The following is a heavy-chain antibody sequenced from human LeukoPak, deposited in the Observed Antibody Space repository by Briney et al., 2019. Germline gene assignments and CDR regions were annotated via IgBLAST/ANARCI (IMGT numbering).Heavy chain of an antibody. V-gene: IGHV4-59*01. CDR2: IYCSGSP. Sequence: SEPLSLTCTVSGGPIKCYYWSWMRQPAGKGLEWVGYIYCSGSPNYNPSLKSRVTTSIDTSRNQFSLKLSSVTAADTAVYYCARRRGATGPQTFDIWGQGTMVTVSS. CDR1: GGPIKCYY. J-gene: IGHJ3*02. CDR3: ARRRGATGPQTFDI. D-gene: IGHD1-26*01.